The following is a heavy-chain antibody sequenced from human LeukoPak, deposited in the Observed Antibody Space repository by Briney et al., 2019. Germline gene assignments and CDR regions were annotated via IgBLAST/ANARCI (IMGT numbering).Heavy chain of an antibody. CDR1: GYTFTSYG. CDR3: ARERTPGSGYGVDY. V-gene: IGHV1-2*02. CDR2: INPNINGT. J-gene: IGHJ4*02. Sequence: ASVKFSCKASGYTFTSYGISWVREAPGQGLEWMGWINPNINGTNYAQKFQGRVTMTGDRSISTAYMELSRLRSDDTAVYYCARERTPGSGYGVDYWGQGTVVTVSS. D-gene: IGHD6-25*01.